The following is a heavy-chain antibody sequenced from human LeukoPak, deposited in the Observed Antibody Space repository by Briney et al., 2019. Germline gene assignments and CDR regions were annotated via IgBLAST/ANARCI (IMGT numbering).Heavy chain of an antibody. Sequence: ASVKVSCKASGYTFTSYGISWVRQAPGQGLEWMGWISAYNGNTNYAQKLQGRVTMTTDTSTSTAYMELRSLRSDDTAVCYCARDRAHYYDSSGYGDYWGQGTLVTVSS. CDR1: GYTFTSYG. D-gene: IGHD3-22*01. J-gene: IGHJ4*02. CDR2: ISAYNGNT. V-gene: IGHV1-18*01. CDR3: ARDRAHYYDSSGYGDY.